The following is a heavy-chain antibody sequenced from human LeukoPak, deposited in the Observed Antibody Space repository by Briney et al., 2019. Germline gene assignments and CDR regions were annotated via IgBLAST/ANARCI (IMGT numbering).Heavy chain of an antibody. Sequence: SETLSLTCTVSGGSISSYYWSWIRQPPGKGLEWIGYIYYSGSTNYNPSLKSRATMSVDTSKNQFSLKLSSVTAADTAVYYCARDSGTTGEVKFDPWGQGTLVTVSS. CDR2: IYYSGST. CDR1: GGSISSYY. V-gene: IGHV4-59*12. CDR3: ARDSGTTGEVKFDP. D-gene: IGHD3-10*01. J-gene: IGHJ5*02.